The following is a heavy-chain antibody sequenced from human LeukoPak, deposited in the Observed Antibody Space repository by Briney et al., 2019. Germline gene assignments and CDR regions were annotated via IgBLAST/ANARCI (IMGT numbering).Heavy chain of an antibody. V-gene: IGHV4-38-2*02. CDR3: ARDLGGTAMVSAY. J-gene: IGHJ4*02. D-gene: IGHD5-18*01. Sequence: SETLSLTCAVSGYSISSDYYWGWIRQPPGKGLEWIGSIYHSGITYYNPSLKSRVTISVDTSKNQFSLKLSSVTAADTAVYYCARDLGGTAMVSAYWGQGTLVTVSS. CDR2: IYHSGIT. CDR1: GYSISSDYY.